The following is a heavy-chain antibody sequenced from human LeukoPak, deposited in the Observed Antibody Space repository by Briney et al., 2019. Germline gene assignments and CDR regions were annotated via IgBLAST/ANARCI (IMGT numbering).Heavy chain of an antibody. CDR1: GFTFSNYA. Sequence: GGSLRLSCAASGFTFSNYAILWVRQAPGKGLEWVAVISYDGSSKNFADSVKGRFTISRDNSKNTLYLQMNSLRAEDTAVYYCARGERSWIVVDPYYFDYWGQGTLVTVSS. CDR2: ISYDGSSK. J-gene: IGHJ4*02. V-gene: IGHV3-30*14. D-gene: IGHD3-22*01. CDR3: ARGERSWIVVDPYYFDY.